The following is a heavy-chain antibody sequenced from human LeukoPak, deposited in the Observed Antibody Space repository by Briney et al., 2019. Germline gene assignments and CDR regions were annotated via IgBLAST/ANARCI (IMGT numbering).Heavy chain of an antibody. D-gene: IGHD2-15*01. CDR2: VYYSGST. CDR3: ASQYCSGGSCLDAFDI. Sequence: SETLSLTCTVSGGSISSNSYYWGWIRQPPGKGLEWIGSVYYSGSTYYNPSLKSRVTISVDTSKNQFSQKLSSVTAADTAVYYCASQYCSGGSCLDAFDIWGQGTMVTVSS. V-gene: IGHV4-39*07. CDR1: GGSISSNSYY. J-gene: IGHJ3*02.